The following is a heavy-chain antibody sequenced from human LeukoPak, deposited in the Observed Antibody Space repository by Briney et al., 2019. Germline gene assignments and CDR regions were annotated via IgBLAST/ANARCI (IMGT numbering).Heavy chain of an antibody. CDR3: ARDRYFNLRYYYYYYMDV. J-gene: IGHJ6*03. CDR2: IHTSGST. CDR1: GGSISSYY. Sequence: SEALSLTCTVSGGSISSYYWSWIRQPAGKGLEWIGRIHTSGSTNYNPSLKSRVTMSVDTSKNQFSLKLSSVTAADTAVYYCARDRYFNLRYYYYYYMDVWGKGTTVTVSS. D-gene: IGHD2/OR15-2a*01. V-gene: IGHV4-4*07.